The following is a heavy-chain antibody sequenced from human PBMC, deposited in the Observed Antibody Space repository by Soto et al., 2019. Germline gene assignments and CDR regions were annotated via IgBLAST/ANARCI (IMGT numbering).Heavy chain of an antibody. CDR3: ARDKGYYDSSGYYYGDWYFDL. CDR1: GFTFSSYG. CDR2: IWYDGSNK. V-gene: IGHV3-33*01. Sequence: QVQLVESGGGVVQPGRSLRLSCAASGFTFSSYGMHWVRQAPGKGLEWVAVIWYDGSNKYYADSVKGRFTISRDNSKNTLYLQMNSLRAEDTAVYYCARDKGYYDSSGYYYGDWYFDLWGRGTLVTVSS. D-gene: IGHD3-22*01. J-gene: IGHJ2*01.